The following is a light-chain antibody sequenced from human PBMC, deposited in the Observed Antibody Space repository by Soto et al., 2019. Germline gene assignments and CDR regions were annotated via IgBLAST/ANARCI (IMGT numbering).Light chain of an antibody. Sequence: EIVMTQSPATLSVSPGERATLSCRASQSVSSNLAGYQQKPGQAPRLLIYGASTRATGIPARFSGSGSGTAFTLTISSLQSEDFAVYYCQQYNNWPRHTFGQGTKLEIK. V-gene: IGKV3-15*01. J-gene: IGKJ2*01. CDR1: QSVSSN. CDR2: GAS. CDR3: QQYNNWPRHT.